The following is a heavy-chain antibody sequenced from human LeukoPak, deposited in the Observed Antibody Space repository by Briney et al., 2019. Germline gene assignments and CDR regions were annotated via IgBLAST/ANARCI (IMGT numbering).Heavy chain of an antibody. V-gene: IGHV3-30*14. CDR1: GFTFSSYA. D-gene: IGHD2-15*01. Sequence: PGGSLRLSCVASGFTFSSYAVHWVRQAPGKGLEWVAVISYDGRNEYFADSVKGRFTISRDNSKNTLYLQMNSLGTEDTAVYYCAKDPRDIAFGGPLDYWGQGTLVTVSS. CDR2: ISYDGRNE. J-gene: IGHJ4*02. CDR3: AKDPRDIAFGGPLDY.